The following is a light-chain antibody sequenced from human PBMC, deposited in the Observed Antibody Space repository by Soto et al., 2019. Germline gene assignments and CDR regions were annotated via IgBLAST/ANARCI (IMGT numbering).Light chain of an antibody. CDR3: MQALETPPT. J-gene: IGKJ5*01. V-gene: IGKV2-28*01. Sequence: VMMTLSPLSLPVTLGQPASISCRSSQSLLYSNGYNYLDWYLQKPGQSPQLLIYLGSNRASGVPDRFSCSGSGTDFTLKISRVDGEDVGVYYCMQALETPPTFGQGTRLEIK. CDR1: QSLLYSNGYNY. CDR2: LGS.